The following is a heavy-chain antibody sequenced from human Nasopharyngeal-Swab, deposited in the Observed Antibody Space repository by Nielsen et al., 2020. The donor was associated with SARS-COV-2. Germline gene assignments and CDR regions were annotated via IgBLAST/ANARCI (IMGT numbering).Heavy chain of an antibody. D-gene: IGHD5-12*01. Sequence: SETLSLTCTVSGGSVSSGSYYWSWIRQPPGKGLEWIGYIYYSGSTNYNPSLKSRVTISVDTSKNQFSLKLSSVTAADTALYYCARGRRYSGYDFDYWGQGTLVTVSS. CDR2: IYYSGST. J-gene: IGHJ4*02. CDR3: ARGRRYSGYDFDY. V-gene: IGHV4-61*01. CDR1: GGSVSSGSYY.